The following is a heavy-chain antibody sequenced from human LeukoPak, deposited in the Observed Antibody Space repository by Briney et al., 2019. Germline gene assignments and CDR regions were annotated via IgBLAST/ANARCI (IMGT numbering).Heavy chain of an antibody. CDR2: IIPIFGTA. D-gene: IGHD3-10*01. V-gene: IGHV1-69*06. J-gene: IGHJ4*02. CDR1: GGTFSSYA. Sequence: SVKVSCKASGGTFSSYAISWVRQAPGQGLEWMGGIIPIFGTANYAQKFQGRVTITADKSTSTAYMELSSLRSEDTAVYYCARVSYYGSGSYYNEDCWGQGTLVTVSS. CDR3: ARVSYYGSGSYYNEDC.